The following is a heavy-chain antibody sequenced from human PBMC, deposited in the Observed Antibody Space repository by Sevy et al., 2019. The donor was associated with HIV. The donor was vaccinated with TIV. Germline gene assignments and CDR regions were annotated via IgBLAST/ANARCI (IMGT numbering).Heavy chain of an antibody. CDR2: IYSGGST. V-gene: IGHV3-53*01. CDR3: ARSKRGQQLVGFDY. J-gene: IGHJ4*02. Sequence: GGSLRLSCAASGFTVSSNYMSWVRQAPGKGLEWDSVIYSGGSTYYADSVKGRFTISRDNSKNTLYLQMNSLRAEDTAVYYCARSKRGQQLVGFDYWGQGTLVTVSS. D-gene: IGHD6-13*01. CDR1: GFTVSSNY.